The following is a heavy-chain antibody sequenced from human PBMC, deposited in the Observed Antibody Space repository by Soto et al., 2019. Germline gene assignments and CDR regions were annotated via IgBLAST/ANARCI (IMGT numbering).Heavy chain of an antibody. V-gene: IGHV3-53*04. CDR2: IYSGGST. D-gene: IGHD6-19*01. Sequence: EVQLVESGGGLVQPGGSLRLSCAASGFTVSSNYMSWVRQAPGKGLEWVSVIYSGGSTYYADSVKGRFTISKHSSKNTLYLQMNSLRAEDTAVYYCARAQMYSSGWYDYWGQGTLVTVSS. CDR1: GFTVSSNY. J-gene: IGHJ4*02. CDR3: ARAQMYSSGWYDY.